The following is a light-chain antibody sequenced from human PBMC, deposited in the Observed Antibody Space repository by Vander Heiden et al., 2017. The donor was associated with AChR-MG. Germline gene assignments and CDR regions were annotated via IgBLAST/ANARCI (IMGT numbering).Light chain of an antibody. V-gene: IGLV8-61*01. CDR2: NAN. CDR1: SCSVSTNYH. Sequence: QPLVPQDPSFSVPPGGSVSLPCGFSSCSVSTNYHPSWYQQTPVPAPRPLIYNANTRSCGVPDGFSGSNLGNRGAITITGAQAEDESDYYCELYMGSGIWVFGGGTKLTVL. CDR3: ELYMGSGIWV. J-gene: IGLJ2*01.